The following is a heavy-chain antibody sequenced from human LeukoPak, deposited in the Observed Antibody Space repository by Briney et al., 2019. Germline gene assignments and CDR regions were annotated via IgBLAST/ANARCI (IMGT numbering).Heavy chain of an antibody. J-gene: IGHJ6*03. Sequence: PSETLSLTCAVYGGSFSGYYWSWIRQPPGKGLEWIGEINHSGSTNYNPSLKSRVTISVDTSKNQFSLKLSSVTAADTAVYYCAREVTYSSSWYYYYYYMDVWGKGTTVTVSS. CDR1: GGSFSGYY. CDR3: AREVTYSSSWYYYYYYMDV. D-gene: IGHD6-13*01. V-gene: IGHV4-34*01. CDR2: INHSGST.